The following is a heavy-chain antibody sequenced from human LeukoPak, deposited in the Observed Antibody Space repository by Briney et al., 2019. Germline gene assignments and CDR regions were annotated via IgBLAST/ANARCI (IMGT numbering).Heavy chain of an antibody. CDR3: AKGRAGIDY. V-gene: IGHV3-23*01. J-gene: IGHJ4*02. D-gene: IGHD6-19*01. CDR2: ISGSGGST. CDR1: GFTFSSHA. Sequence: PSGGSLRLSCAASGFTFSSHAMSWVRQAPGKGLEWVSGISGSGGSTYYADSVKGRFTISRDNSKNTLYVQTNSLRAEDTAVYYCAKGRAGIDYWGQGTLVIVSS.